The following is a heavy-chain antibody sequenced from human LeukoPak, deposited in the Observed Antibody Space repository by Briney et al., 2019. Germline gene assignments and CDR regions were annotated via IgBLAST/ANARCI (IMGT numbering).Heavy chain of an antibody. CDR2: INPSAGST. D-gene: IGHD3-10*01. V-gene: IGHV1-46*01. CDR1: GYTFTTYF. CDR3: AREAPGGYFDY. Sequence: ASLKASCKASGYTFTTYFLHWVRQAPGQGLEWMGMINPSAGSTNYAQSFQGRVTMTRDTSTSTVYMELTSLTSEDTAVYYCAREAPGGYFDYWGQRTLVTVFS. J-gene: IGHJ4*02.